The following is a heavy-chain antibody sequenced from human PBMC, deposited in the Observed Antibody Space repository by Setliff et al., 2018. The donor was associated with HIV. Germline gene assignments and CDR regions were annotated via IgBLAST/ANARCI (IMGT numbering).Heavy chain of an antibody. CDR1: GFTFDGYT. CDR2: ISSSGSTI. D-gene: IGHD2-21*01. CDR3: ARLIETAYDGFDV. Sequence: PGGSLRLSCVASGFTFDGYTLNWVRQAPGKGLEWVSYISSSGSTIYYADSVKGRFTVSRDNAKNSLYLQMNSLRVEDTAVYYCARLIETAYDGFDVWGQGTMVTVSS. J-gene: IGHJ3*01. V-gene: IGHV3-48*04.